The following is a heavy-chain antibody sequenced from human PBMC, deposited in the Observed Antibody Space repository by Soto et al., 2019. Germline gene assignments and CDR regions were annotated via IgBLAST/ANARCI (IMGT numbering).Heavy chain of an antibody. J-gene: IGHJ6*02. V-gene: IGHV4-34*01. D-gene: IGHD4-4*01. CDR3: ARVHSNFYYYYGMDV. Sequence: SETLSLTCAVYGGSFSGYYWSWIRQPPGKGLEWIGEINHSGSTNHNPSLKSRVTISVDTSKNQFSLKLSSVTAADTAVYYCARVHSNFYYYYGMDVWGQGTTVTVSS. CDR1: GGSFSGYY. CDR2: INHSGST.